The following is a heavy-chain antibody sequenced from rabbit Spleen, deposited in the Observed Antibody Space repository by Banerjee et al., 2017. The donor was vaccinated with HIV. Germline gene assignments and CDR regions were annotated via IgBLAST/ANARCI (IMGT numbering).Heavy chain of an antibody. J-gene: IGHJ4*01. CDR1: GVSFSDKDV. CDR2: INIANGKS. CDR3: ARDLASVIGWNFCL. D-gene: IGHD1-1*01. Sequence: QEQLVESGGGLVQPAGSLPLTCKASGVSFSDKDVMCWVRQAPGKGLEWITCINIANGKSVYASWVSGRFIMSRTSSTTVTLQMTSLTAADTATYFCARDLASVIGWNFCLWGPGTLVTVS. V-gene: IGHV1S45*01.